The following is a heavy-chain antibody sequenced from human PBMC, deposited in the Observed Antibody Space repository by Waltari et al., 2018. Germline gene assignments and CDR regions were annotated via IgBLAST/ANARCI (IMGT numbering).Heavy chain of an antibody. V-gene: IGHV4-39*01. Sequence: QLQLQESGPGLVQPSETLSLTCPVSGGSISSSSYYWGWLRQPPGQGLEWIGRIYYSGSTYYNPSLKSRVTISVDTSKNQFSLKLSSVTAADTAVYYWARLVDDSSGYYYAAPYWYFDLWGRGTLVTVSS. CDR1: GGSISSSSYY. CDR3: ARLVDDSSGYYYAAPYWYFDL. J-gene: IGHJ2*01. D-gene: IGHD3-22*01. CDR2: IYYSGST.